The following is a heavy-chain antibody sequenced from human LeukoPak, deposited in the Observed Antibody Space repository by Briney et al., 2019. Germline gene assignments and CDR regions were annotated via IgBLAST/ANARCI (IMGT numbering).Heavy chain of an antibody. Sequence: TGGSLRLSCAASGFTFSYYSMNWVRQAPGRGLEWVSCISSSSSLIFYSDSVRGRFTISRDNAKNSLYLQMNSLRAEDTAVYYCAREYSSSSGGQRTLVTVSS. D-gene: IGHD6-6*01. CDR1: GFTFSYYS. CDR3: AREYSSSS. V-gene: IGHV3-21*01. J-gene: IGHJ4*02. CDR2: ISSSSSLI.